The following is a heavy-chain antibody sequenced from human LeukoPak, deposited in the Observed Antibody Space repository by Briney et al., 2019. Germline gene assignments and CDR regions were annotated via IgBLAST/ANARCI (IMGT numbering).Heavy chain of an antibody. CDR1: GFTFSSYA. Sequence: GGSLRLXCAASGFTFSSYAMSWVRQAPGKGLEWVSTTSGSSRNTYYADSVKGRFTISRDNAKNSLYLQMNSLRAEDTAVYYCARDLCRSCYSGDYWGQGTLVTVSS. J-gene: IGHJ4*02. V-gene: IGHV3-21*01. CDR3: ARDLCRSCYSGDY. CDR2: TSGSSRNT. D-gene: IGHD2-15*01.